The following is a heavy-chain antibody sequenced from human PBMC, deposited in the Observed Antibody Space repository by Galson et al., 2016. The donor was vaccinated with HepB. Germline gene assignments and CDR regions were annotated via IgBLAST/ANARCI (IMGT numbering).Heavy chain of an antibody. J-gene: IGHJ6*02. CDR1: GFSFNRYW. CDR3: ARDSAAGDYYYYYFGMDV. D-gene: IGHD6-19*01. Sequence: SLRLSCAASGFSFNRYWMSWVRQAPGKGLEWVGNIKQDGSEKYSVDSVKGRFTISRDNAKNSLYLQMNSRRAEDTAVYYCARDSAAGDYYYYYFGMDVWGQGTTVTVSS. V-gene: IGHV3-7*03. CDR2: IKQDGSEK.